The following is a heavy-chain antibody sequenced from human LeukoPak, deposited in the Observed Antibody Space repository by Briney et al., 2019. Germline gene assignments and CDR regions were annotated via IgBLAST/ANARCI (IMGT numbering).Heavy chain of an antibody. V-gene: IGHV3-72*01. CDR2: TRNKANSYTT. J-gene: IGHJ4*02. CDR1: GFTFSDHY. Sequence: GGSLRLSCAASGFTFSDHYMDWVRQAPGKGLEWVGRTRNKANSYTTEYAASVKGRFTISRDDSKNSLYLQMNSLKTEDTAVYYCAKGPDFWSGYLDYWGQGTLVTVSS. D-gene: IGHD3-3*01. CDR3: AKGPDFWSGYLDY.